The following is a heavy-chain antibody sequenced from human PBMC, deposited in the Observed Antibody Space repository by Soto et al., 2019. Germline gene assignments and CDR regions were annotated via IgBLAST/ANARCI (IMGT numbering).Heavy chain of an antibody. CDR1: GGSFSFYY. D-gene: IGHD2-15*01. V-gene: IGHV4-34*01. CDR2: INHSGST. Sequence: SXPLSLPRAVYGGSFSFYYWSWIRHPPVKGLEWIGEINHSGSTNYNPSLKSRVTISVDTSKNQFSLKLSSVTAADTAVYYCARGLVVAATPGYYFDYWGQGTLVTVSS. CDR3: ARGLVVAATPGYYFDY. J-gene: IGHJ4*02.